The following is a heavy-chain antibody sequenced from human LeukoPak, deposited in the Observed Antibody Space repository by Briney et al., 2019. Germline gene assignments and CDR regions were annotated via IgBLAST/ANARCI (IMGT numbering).Heavy chain of an antibody. CDR3: AKATYDFWSGYYGE. CDR1: GFTFDDYA. Sequence: PGGSLRLSCAASGFTFDDYAMHWVRQAPGKGLEWVSGISWNSGSIGYADSVKGRFTISRDNAKNSLYLQMNSLRAEDTALYYCAKATYDFWSGYYGEWGQGTLVTVSS. V-gene: IGHV3-9*01. D-gene: IGHD3-3*01. CDR2: ISWNSGSI. J-gene: IGHJ4*02.